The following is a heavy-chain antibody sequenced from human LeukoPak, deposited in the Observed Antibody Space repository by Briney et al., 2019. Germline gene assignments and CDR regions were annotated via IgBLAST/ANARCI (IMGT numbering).Heavy chain of an antibody. D-gene: IGHD5-24*01. CDR2: ISSSSSTI. J-gene: IGHJ4*02. CDR3: ARVDKEGDGYNYGIDY. Sequence: PGGSLRLSCAASGFTFSSYSMNWVRQAPGKGLEWVSYISSSSSTIYYADSVKGRFTISRDNAKNSLYLQMNSLRDEDTAVYYCARVDKEGDGYNYGIDYWGQGTLVTVSS. V-gene: IGHV3-48*02. CDR1: GFTFSSYS.